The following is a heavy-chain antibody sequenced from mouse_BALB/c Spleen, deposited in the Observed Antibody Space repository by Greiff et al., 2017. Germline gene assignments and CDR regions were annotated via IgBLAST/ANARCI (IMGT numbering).Heavy chain of an antibody. CDR2: IDPENGNT. CDR3: ASLYYYGSSYFDV. Sequence: EVHLVESGAELAKPGASVKMSCKASGYTFTSYWMHWVKQRPEQGLEWIGWIDPENGNTIYDPKFQGKASITADTSSNTAYLQLSSLTSEDTAVYYCASLYYYGSSYFDVWGAGTTVTVSS. V-gene: IGHV14-1*02. D-gene: IGHD1-1*01. CDR1: GYTFTSYW. J-gene: IGHJ1*01.